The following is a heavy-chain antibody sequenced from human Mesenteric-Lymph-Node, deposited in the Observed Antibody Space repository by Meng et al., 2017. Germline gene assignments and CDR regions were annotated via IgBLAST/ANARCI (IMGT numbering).Heavy chain of an antibody. Sequence: ASVKVSCKASGYTFTSYGISWVRQAPGQGLEWMGWMNPNSGNTGYAQKFQGRVTMTRNTSISTAYMELSSLRSEDTAVYYCARANSDFWSGYYGPITTYYFDYWGQGTLVTVSS. CDR1: GYTFTSYG. V-gene: IGHV1-8*02. CDR3: ARANSDFWSGYYGPITTYYFDY. J-gene: IGHJ4*02. D-gene: IGHD3-3*01. CDR2: MNPNSGNT.